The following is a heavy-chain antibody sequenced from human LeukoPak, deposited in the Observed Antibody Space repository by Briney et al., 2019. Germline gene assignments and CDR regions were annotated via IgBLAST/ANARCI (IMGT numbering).Heavy chain of an antibody. CDR3: ARVDLGILTGYYPDY. Sequence: ASVKVSCKAYGYTFTNYGISWVRQAPGQGLECMGWISAYNGNTKYVQNLQGRVTMTTDTSTSTAYMELRSLRSDDTAVYYCARVDLGILTGYYPDYWGQGTLVTVSS. V-gene: IGHV1-18*01. D-gene: IGHD3-9*01. J-gene: IGHJ4*02. CDR2: ISAYNGNT. CDR1: GYTFTNYG.